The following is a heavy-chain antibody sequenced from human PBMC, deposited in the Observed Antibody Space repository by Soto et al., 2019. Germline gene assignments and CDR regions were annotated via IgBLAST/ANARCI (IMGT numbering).Heavy chain of an antibody. D-gene: IGHD3-22*01. V-gene: IGHV3-33*01. CDR3: ASLIGDYYDSSGYYADAFDI. CDR1: GFTFSSYG. Sequence: VQLVESGGGVVQPGRSLRLSCAASGFTFSSYGMHWVRQAPGKGLEWVAVIWYDGSNKYYADSVKGRFTISRDNSKNTLYLQMNSLRAEDTAVYYCASLIGDYYDSSGYYADAFDIWGQGTMVTVSS. CDR2: IWYDGSNK. J-gene: IGHJ3*02.